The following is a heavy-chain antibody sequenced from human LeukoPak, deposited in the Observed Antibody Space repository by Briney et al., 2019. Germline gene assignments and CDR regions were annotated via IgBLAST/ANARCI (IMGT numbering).Heavy chain of an antibody. J-gene: IGHJ6*02. CDR3: ARGDSSGYYAFYYYYGMDV. CDR1: GASIRSHY. CDR2: IYYSGST. Sequence: SETLSLTCTVSGASIRSHYWSWIRQPPGKGLEWIGYIYYSGSTNYNPSLKSRVTISVDTSKNQFSLKLSSVTAADTAVYYCARGDSSGYYAFYYYYGMDVWGQGTTVTVSS. D-gene: IGHD3-22*01. V-gene: IGHV4-59*11.